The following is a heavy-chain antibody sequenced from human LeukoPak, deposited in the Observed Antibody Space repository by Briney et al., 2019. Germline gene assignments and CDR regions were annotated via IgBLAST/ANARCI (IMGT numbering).Heavy chain of an antibody. Sequence: QTGGSLRLSCAASGFTFSSYSMNWVRQAPGKGLEWASYISSSSSTKYYADSVKGRFTISRDNAKNSLYLQMNSLRAEDTAVYYCARKGESSSCYMDVWGKGTTVTVSS. CDR1: GFTFSSYS. J-gene: IGHJ6*03. V-gene: IGHV3-48*01. CDR2: ISSSSSTK. CDR3: ARKGESSSCYMDV. D-gene: IGHD6-6*01.